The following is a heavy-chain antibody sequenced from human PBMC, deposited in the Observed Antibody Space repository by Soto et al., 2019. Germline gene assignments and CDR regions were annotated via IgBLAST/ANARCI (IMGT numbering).Heavy chain of an antibody. D-gene: IGHD2-2*01. CDR3: AGRRGDCSSTSCYRPYYYYYMDV. CDR2: INHSGST. CDR1: GGSFSGYY. J-gene: IGHJ6*03. V-gene: IGHV4-34*01. Sequence: SLTCAVYGGSFSGYYWSWIRQPPGKGLEWIGEINHSGSTNYNPSLKSRVTISVDTSKNQFSLKLSSVTAADTAVYYCAGRRGDCSSTSCYRPYYYYYMDVWGKGTTVTVSS.